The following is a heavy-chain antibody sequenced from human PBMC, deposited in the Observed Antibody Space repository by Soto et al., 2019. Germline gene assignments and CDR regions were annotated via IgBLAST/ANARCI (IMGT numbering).Heavy chain of an antibody. J-gene: IGHJ4*02. D-gene: IGHD6-25*01. CDR2: VDHSGST. CDR1: GGSFGRYY. Sequence: PSETLSLTCAVCGGSFGRYYWSWIRQPPGKGLEWIGEVDHSGSTNYNPSLQSRVTISLDTSKNQFSLNLTSVTAADTAVYYCARVQRDAAMGHFDYWGQGSLVTVSS. CDR3: ARVQRDAAMGHFDY. V-gene: IGHV4-34*01.